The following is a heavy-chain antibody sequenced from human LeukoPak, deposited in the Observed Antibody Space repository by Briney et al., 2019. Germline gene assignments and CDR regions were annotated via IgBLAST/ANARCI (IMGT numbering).Heavy chain of an antibody. CDR3: AKGLLGATTSYFDY. V-gene: IGHV3-23*01. J-gene: IGHJ4*02. CDR1: GFTFSSYA. Sequence: PGGSLRLSCAASGFTFSSYAMHWVRQAPGKGLEWVSAISGSGGSTYYADSVKGRFTISRDNPKNTLYLQMNSLRAEDTAVYYCAKGLLGATTSYFDYWGQGTLVTVSS. D-gene: IGHD1-26*01. CDR2: ISGSGGST.